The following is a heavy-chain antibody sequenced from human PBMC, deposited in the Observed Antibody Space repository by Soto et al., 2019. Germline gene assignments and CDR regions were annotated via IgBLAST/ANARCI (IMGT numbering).Heavy chain of an antibody. J-gene: IGHJ4*02. CDR2: IYYSGST. Sequence: SETLSLTCTVSGGSISSYYWSWIRQPPGKGLEWIGYIYYSGSTNYNPSLKSRVTISVDTSKNQFSLKLSSVTAADTAVYYCARDGYYYDSSGYYRASYFDYWGQGTLVTVSS. V-gene: IGHV4-59*01. CDR3: ARDGYYYDSSGYYRASYFDY. CDR1: GGSISSYY. D-gene: IGHD3-22*01.